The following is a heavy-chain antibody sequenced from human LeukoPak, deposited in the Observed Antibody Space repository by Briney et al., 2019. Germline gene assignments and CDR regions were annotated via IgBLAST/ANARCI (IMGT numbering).Heavy chain of an antibody. CDR1: GFTFSSYA. V-gene: IGHV3-64*01. J-gene: IGHJ4*02. D-gene: IGHD3-3*01. Sequence: GGALRLSCAASGFTFSSYAMHWVRQAPGKGLEYVSAISGNGGSPYYANSVKGRFTISRDNSKNTLYLQMGSLRAEDMAVYYCARGYDFWSGYWSHSDYWGQGTLVTVSS. CDR3: ARGYDFWSGYWSHSDY. CDR2: ISGNGGSP.